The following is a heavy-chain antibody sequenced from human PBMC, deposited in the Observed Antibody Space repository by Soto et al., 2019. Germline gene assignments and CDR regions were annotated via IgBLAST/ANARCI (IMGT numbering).Heavy chain of an antibody. Sequence: QVQLVESGGGVVQPGRSLRLSCVASGFTFSSYGMHWVRQAPGKGLEWVAVIWYDGSKKYYADSVKGRFTISRDSSKSXXYLQXNXLXXXXXXXXYXXRVNGGDGYYGGRLDYWGQGILVTVSP. V-gene: IGHV3-33*03. D-gene: IGHD3-10*01. J-gene: IGHJ4*02. CDR3: XRVNGGDGYYGGRLDY. CDR1: GFTFSSYG. CDR2: IWYDGSKK.